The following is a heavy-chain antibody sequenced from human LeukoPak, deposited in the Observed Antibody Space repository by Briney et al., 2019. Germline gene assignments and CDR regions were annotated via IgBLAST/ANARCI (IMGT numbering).Heavy chain of an antibody. CDR1: GGTFSSYA. CDR2: IIPIFGTA. CDR3: ASILRRNTIFGVAPDY. D-gene: IGHD3-3*01. V-gene: IGHV1-69*13. J-gene: IGHJ4*02. Sequence: GGSVKVSCKASGGTFSSYAISWVRQAPGQGLEWMGGIIPIFGTANYAQKFQGRVTITADVSTSTAYMELSSLRSEDTAVYYCASILRRNTIFGVAPDYWGQGTLVTVSS.